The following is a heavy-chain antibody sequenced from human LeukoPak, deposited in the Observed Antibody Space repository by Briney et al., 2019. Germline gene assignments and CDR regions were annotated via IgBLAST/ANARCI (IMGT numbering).Heavy chain of an antibody. V-gene: IGHV3-66*01. D-gene: IGHD3-10*01. Sequence: GGSLRLSCAASGFTVSTKYMSWVRQAPGKGLEWVSVIYTGDTTYYADSVKGRFTISRDNSKNTLYLQMDGLRAEDTAVYYCARDDDYFGSGSYSPFDNWGQGTLVTVSS. CDR1: GFTVSTKY. CDR3: ARDDDYFGSGSYSPFDN. CDR2: IYTGDTT. J-gene: IGHJ4*02.